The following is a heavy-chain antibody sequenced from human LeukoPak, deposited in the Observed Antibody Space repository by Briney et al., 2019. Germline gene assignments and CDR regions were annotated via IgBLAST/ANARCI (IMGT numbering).Heavy chain of an antibody. J-gene: IGHJ6*02. CDR1: GFTFDDYA. V-gene: IGHV3-9*01. Sequence: GGSLRLSCAASGFTFDDYAMHWVRQAPGKGLEWVSGISWNSGSIGYADSVKGRFTISRDNAKNSLYLQMSNLRAEDTAVYFCARGGGLDVWGQGATVTVSS. D-gene: IGHD3-16*01. CDR3: ARGGGLDV. CDR2: ISWNSGSI.